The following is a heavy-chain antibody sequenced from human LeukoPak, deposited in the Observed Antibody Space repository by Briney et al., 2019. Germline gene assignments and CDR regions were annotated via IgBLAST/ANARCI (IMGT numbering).Heavy chain of an antibody. V-gene: IGHV3-23*01. CDR2: ISAGSGGRT. J-gene: IGHJ4*02. CDR1: EFTFTSYA. D-gene: IGHD5-18*01. Sequence: GGSLRLSCVASEFTFTSYAMHWVRQAPGKGLGWVSSISAGSGGRTYYAESVEGRFTISRDNSKNTLYLQMNSLRVDDTAVYYCAKAGSEYSYAYRDYFDYWGQGTLVTVSS. CDR3: AKAGSEYSYAYRDYFDY.